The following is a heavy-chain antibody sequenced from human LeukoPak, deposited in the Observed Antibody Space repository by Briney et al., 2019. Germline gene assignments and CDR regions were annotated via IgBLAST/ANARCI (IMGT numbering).Heavy chain of an antibody. Sequence: GGSLRLSCAASGFTFSNYWMHWVRQAPGKGLVWVSRFNSDGITTSYADSVKGRFSISRDNAKNTLYLQMNSLRAEDTAVYYCGRGRYYFDSWGQGILVTVSS. V-gene: IGHV3-74*01. CDR3: GRGRYYFDS. J-gene: IGHJ4*02. CDR1: GFTFSNYW. D-gene: IGHD1-14*01. CDR2: FNSDGITT.